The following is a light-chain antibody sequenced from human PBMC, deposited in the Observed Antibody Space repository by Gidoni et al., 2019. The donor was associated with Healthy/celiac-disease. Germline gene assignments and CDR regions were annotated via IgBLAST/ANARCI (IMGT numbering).Light chain of an antibody. J-gene: IGKJ1*01. CDR2: KAS. CDR1: QSISSW. Sequence: DIQMTQSPSTLSASVGDRVTITCRASQSISSWLAWYQKKPGKAPKLLIYKASSLESGVPSRFSGSGSGTEFTLTISSLQPDDFATYYCQQYNSYSRTFGQXTKVEIK. CDR3: QQYNSYSRT. V-gene: IGKV1-5*03.